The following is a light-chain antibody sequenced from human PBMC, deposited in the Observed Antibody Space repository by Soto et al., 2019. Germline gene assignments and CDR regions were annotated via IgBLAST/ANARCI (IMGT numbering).Light chain of an antibody. CDR3: QNFGDSPFT. CDR1: ETISSHY. CDR2: GAS. J-gene: IGKJ3*01. Sequence: EIVLMQSPYTLSLSPGERATLSCRASETISSHYIAWYQQKPGQAPRLLIFGASTRATGIPDRFSGSWSGTDFTLTISRLEPEDFAVYYCQNFGDSPFTFGPGTKVDIK. V-gene: IGKV3-20*01.